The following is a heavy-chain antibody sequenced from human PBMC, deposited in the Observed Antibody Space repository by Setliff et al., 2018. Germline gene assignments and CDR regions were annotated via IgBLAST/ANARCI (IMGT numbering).Heavy chain of an antibody. CDR3: ARDGMRYGLGAGPFDI. V-gene: IGHV1-18*01. CDR2: ISAYNGNT. Sequence: ASVKVSCKASGYTFTSYGISWVRQAPGQGLEWMGWISAYNGNTNYAQKLQGRVTMTTDTSTSTAYMELRSLRSDDTAVYYCARDGMRYGLGAGPFDIWGQGTMVTVSS. D-gene: IGHD3-10*01. CDR1: GYTFTSYG. J-gene: IGHJ3*02.